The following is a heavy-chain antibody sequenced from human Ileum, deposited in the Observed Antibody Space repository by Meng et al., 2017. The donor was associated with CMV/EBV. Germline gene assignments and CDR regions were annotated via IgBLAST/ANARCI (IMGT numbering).Heavy chain of an antibody. CDR1: GFTFSSYS. CDR2: ISSSSSTI. D-gene: IGHD3-3*01. Sequence: GGSLRLSCAASGFTFSSYSMNWVRQAPGKGLEWVSYISSSSSTIYYADSVKGRFTISRDNAKNSLYLQMNSLRAEDTAVYYCARVLRTIFGVVKLDTWGQGTLVTVSS. J-gene: IGHJ5*02. V-gene: IGHV3-48*04. CDR3: ARVLRTIFGVVKLDT.